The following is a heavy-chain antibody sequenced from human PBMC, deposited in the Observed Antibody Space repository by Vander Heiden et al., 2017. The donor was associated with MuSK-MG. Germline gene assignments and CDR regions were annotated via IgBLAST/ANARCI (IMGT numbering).Heavy chain of an antibody. J-gene: IGHJ5*02. CDR2: INHSGST. D-gene: IGHD3-3*01. Sequence: QVQLQQWGAGLLTPSETLSLTCAVHGGSFSGYDWSWIRQPPGKGLEWIGEINHSGSTNYNPSLKSRVTISVDTSKNQFSLKLSSVTAADTAVYYCARGDYDFWSGYLDNWFDPWGQGTLVTVSS. CDR1: GGSFSGYD. CDR3: ARGDYDFWSGYLDNWFDP. V-gene: IGHV4-34*01.